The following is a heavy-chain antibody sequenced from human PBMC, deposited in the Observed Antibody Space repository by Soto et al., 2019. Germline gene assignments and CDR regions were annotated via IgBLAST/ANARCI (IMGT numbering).Heavy chain of an antibody. CDR1: GGSIGTYY. CDR2: IYYRGNT. D-gene: IGHD3-9*01. J-gene: IGHJ4*02. Sequence: PSETLALTCTGSGGSIGTYYWSLIRHPPGKGLEWIGYIYYRGNTDYNPSLKSRVTISLDTPKNQFSLKLSSVTAADTAVYYCARHPGYYDILTGYTTYYFDYWGQGILVTVS. V-gene: IGHV4-59*08. CDR3: ARHPGYYDILTGYTTYYFDY.